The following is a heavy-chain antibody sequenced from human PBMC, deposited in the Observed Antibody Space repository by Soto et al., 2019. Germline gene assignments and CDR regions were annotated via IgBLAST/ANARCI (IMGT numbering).Heavy chain of an antibody. J-gene: IGHJ3*02. D-gene: IGHD7-27*01. V-gene: IGHV3-11*01. CDR1: AFTFSDSY. Sequence: PGGSLRLSCAASAFTFSDSYMNWIRQAPGKGLEWISYISSSGSAIYYVDSVRGRFTISRDNAQNSLYLEMSSLRAEDTAVYYCARGLTGGVFDIWGQGTMVTVSS. CDR2: ISSSGSAI. CDR3: ARGLTGGVFDI.